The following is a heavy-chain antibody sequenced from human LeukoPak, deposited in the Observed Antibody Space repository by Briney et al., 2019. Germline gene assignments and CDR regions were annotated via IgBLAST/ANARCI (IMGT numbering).Heavy chain of an antibody. CDR3: ARDYKGLSEY. Sequence: PGGSLRLSCAASGFTFSSYAMHCVRQAPGKGLEWVAVISYDGSSKYYADSVKGRFTISRDNAKDSLYLHMNTLRAEDTAVYYCARDYKGLSEYWGQGTLVTVSS. D-gene: IGHD1-1*01. CDR1: GFTFSSYA. J-gene: IGHJ4*02. V-gene: IGHV3-30-3*01. CDR2: ISYDGSSK.